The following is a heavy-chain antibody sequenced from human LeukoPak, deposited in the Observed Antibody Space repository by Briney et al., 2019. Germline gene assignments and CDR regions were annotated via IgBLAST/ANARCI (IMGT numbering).Heavy chain of an antibody. J-gene: IGHJ4*02. CDR3: ARGRVVVPAALDY. V-gene: IGHV4-39*07. D-gene: IGHD2-2*01. CDR1: GGSISSSSYY. CDR2: IYYSGST. Sequence: SETLSLTCTVSGGSISSSSYYWGWIRQPPGKGLEWIGSIYYSGSTYYNPSLKSRVTISVDTSKNQFSLKLSSVTAADTAVYYCARGRVVVPAALDYWGQGTLVTVSS.